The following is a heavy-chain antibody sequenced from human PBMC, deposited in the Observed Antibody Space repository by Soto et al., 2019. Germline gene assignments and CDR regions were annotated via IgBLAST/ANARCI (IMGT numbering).Heavy chain of an antibody. J-gene: IGHJ4*02. CDR2: INPSGGST. Sequence: QVQLVQSGAEVKKPGASVKVSCKASGYTFTSYYMHWVRQAPGQGLESMGIINPSGGSTSYAQKFQGRVTMTRDTSTSTVYMELSSLRSEDTAVYYCARGWVGDGYSIHFDYRGQGTLVTVSS. CDR1: GYTFTSYY. V-gene: IGHV1-46*03. D-gene: IGHD5-18*01. CDR3: ARGWVGDGYSIHFDY.